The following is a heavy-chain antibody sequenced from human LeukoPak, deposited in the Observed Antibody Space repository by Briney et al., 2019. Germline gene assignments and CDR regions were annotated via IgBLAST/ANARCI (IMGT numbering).Heavy chain of an antibody. J-gene: IGHJ5*02. CDR2: IYYSGST. CDR1: GGSISSSSYY. Sequence: SETLSLTCTVSGGSISSSSYYWGWIRQPPGTGLEWIGSIYYSGSTYYNPSLKSRVTISVDTSKNQFSLKLSSVTAADTAVYYCARGLPPYKLYGSGSFNWFDPWGQGTLVTVSS. D-gene: IGHD3-10*01. CDR3: ARGLPPYKLYGSGSFNWFDP. V-gene: IGHV4-39*07.